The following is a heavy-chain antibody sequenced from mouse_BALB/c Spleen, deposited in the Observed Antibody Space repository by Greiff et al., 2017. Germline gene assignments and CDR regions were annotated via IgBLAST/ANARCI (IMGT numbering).Heavy chain of an antibody. Sequence: VQLQQSGAELVKPGASVKLSCKASGYTFTSYYMYWVKQRPGQGLEWIGEINPSNGGTNFNEKFKSKATLTVDKSSSTAYMQLSSLTSEDSAVYYCTRQGWGFYYFDYWGQGTTLTVSS. CDR1: GYTFTSYY. CDR3: TRQGWGFYYFDY. J-gene: IGHJ2*01. V-gene: IGHV1S81*02. CDR2: INPSNGGT. D-gene: IGHD1-1*02.